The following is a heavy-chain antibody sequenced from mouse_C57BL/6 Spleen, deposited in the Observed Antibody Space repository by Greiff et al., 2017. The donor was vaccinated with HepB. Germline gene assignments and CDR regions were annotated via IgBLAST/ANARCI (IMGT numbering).Heavy chain of an antibody. V-gene: IGHV1-15*01. CDR3: TRAGPDY. D-gene: IGHD3-3*01. J-gene: IGHJ2*01. CDR2: IDPETGGT. CDR1: GYTFTDYE. Sequence: QVQLKESGAELVRPGASVTLSCKASGYTFTDYEMHWVKQTPVHGLEWIGAIDPETGGTAYNQKFKGKAILTADKSSSTAYMELRSLTSEDSAVYYCTRAGPDYWGQGTTLTVSS.